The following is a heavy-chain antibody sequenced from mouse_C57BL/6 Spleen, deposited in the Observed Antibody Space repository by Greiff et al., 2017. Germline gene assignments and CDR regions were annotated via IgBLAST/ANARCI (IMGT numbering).Heavy chain of an antibody. CDR2: INYDGSST. J-gene: IGHJ4*01. CDR1: GFTFSDYY. Sequence: DVQLVESEGGLVQPGSSMKLSCTASGFTFSDYYMAWVRQVPEKGLEWVANINYDGSSTYYLDSLKSRFIISRDNAKNILYLQMSSLKSEDTATYYCAREGSTRAMDYWGQGTSVTVSS. CDR3: AREGSTRAMDY. V-gene: IGHV5-16*01.